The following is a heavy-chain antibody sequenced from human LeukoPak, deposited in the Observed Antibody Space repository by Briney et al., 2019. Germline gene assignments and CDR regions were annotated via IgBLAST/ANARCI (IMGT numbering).Heavy chain of an antibody. CDR3: ARDRERYYDSSGYYGAFDI. CDR2: IYTSGST. J-gene: IGHJ3*02. CDR1: GGSITDYY. D-gene: IGHD3-22*01. V-gene: IGHV4-4*08. Sequence: SETLSLTCTVPGGSITDYYWGWIRQPPGKGLEWIGRIYTSGSTNYNPSLKSRVTISVDTSKNQFSLKLSSVTAADTAVYYCARDRERYYDSSGYYGAFDIWGQGTMVTVSS.